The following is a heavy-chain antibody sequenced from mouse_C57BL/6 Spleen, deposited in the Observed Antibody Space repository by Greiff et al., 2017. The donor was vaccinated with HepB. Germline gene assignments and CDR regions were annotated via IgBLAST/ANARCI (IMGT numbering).Heavy chain of an antibody. D-gene: IGHD1-1*01. V-gene: IGHV5-9-1*02. Sequence: DVHLVESGEGLVKPGGSLKLSCAASGFTFSSYAMSWVRQTPEKRLEWVAYISSGGDYIYYADTVKGRFTISRDNARNTLYLQMSSLKSKDTAMYYCTRETDYYGSSPGFAYWGQGTLVTVSA. CDR1: GFTFSSYA. CDR3: TRETDYYGSSPGFAY. J-gene: IGHJ3*01. CDR2: ISSGGDYI.